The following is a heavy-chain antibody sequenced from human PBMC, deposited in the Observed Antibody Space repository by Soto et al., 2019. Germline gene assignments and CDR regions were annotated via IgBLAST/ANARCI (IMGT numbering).Heavy chain of an antibody. Sequence: PGGSLRLSCAAFGFIFSSYALTWVRRAPGKGLEWVSGISGSGSSTYNADSVKGRSTISRDNSKSTLYLQMDSLRAEDTAVYYCAKSGIQLWPRDRWFDTWGQGTLVTVSS. CDR1: GFIFSSYA. V-gene: IGHV3-23*01. J-gene: IGHJ5*02. CDR2: ISGSGSST. D-gene: IGHD5-18*01. CDR3: AKSGIQLWPRDRWFDT.